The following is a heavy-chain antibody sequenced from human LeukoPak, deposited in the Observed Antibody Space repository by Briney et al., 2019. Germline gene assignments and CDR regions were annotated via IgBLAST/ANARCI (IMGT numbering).Heavy chain of an antibody. D-gene: IGHD3-22*01. J-gene: IGHJ4*02. CDR3: ARATYYSDSSGYHSLSYFDY. V-gene: IGHV1-3*03. CDR1: GYTFSSYA. CDR2: INAGNGNT. Sequence: ASVKVSCKASGYTFSSYAMHWVRQAPGQRLEWMGWINAGNGNTKYSQEFQGRVTITRDTSASTAYMELSSLRSEDMAVYYCARATYYSDSSGYHSLSYFDYWGQGTLVTVS.